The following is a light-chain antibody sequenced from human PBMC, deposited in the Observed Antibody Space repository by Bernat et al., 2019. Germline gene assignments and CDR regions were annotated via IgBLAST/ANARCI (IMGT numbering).Light chain of an antibody. CDR1: QVIGIY. J-gene: IGKJ5*01. Sequence: DIQLTQSPPFLSASVGDRVTITCRASQVIGIYLDWYQQKPGKAPKLLIYGASTLQTGVPSRFSGSGSGTEFTLTINNLQPEDLATFYCQHLNNFPITFGQGTRLEIK. CDR3: QHLNNFPIT. CDR2: GAS. V-gene: IGKV1-9*01.